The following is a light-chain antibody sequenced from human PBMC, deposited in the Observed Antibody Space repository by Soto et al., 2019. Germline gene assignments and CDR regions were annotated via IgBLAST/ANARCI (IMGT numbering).Light chain of an antibody. V-gene: IGLV2-14*01. J-gene: IGLJ1*01. CDR1: SSDVGGYNY. CDR3: SSYTSSSTLGV. Sequence: QSVLTQPASVSGSPGQSITISCTGNSSDVGGYNYVSWYQQHPGKAPKLMIYEVSDRPSGVSNRFSGSKSGNTASLTISGLQAEDEADYYCSSYTSSSTLGVFGTGTKVTVL. CDR2: EVS.